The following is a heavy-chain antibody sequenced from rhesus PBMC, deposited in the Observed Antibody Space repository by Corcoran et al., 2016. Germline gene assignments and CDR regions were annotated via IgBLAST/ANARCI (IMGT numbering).Heavy chain of an antibody. V-gene: IGHV4S10*01. Sequence: QVQLQESGPGVVKPSETLSLTCAVSGGSISDSYRWSWIRQPPGKGLEWIGYIYCSSTSTNYNPSLKSRVTSSKDTAKNQFSLKMSSVTAADTAVYYCARGGIGGSYYYFDYWGQGVLVTVSS. J-gene: IGHJ4*01. D-gene: IGHD3-16*01. CDR1: GGSISDSYR. CDR3: ARGGIGGSYYYFDY. CDR2: IYCSSTST.